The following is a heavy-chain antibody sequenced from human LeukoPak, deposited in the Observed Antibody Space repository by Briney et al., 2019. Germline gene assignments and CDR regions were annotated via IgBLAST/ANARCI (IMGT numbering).Heavy chain of an antibody. D-gene: IGHD3-9*01. Sequence: ASVKVSCKASGYTFTSYDINWVRQATGQGLEWMGWMNPNSGNTGYAQKFQGRVTMTRNTSISAAYMELSSLRSEDTAVYYCASRTNRRYYDILTGYYTNEAGDAFDIWGQGTMVTVSS. CDR2: MNPNSGNT. CDR1: GYTFTSYD. CDR3: ASRTNRRYYDILTGYYTNEAGDAFDI. J-gene: IGHJ3*02. V-gene: IGHV1-8*01.